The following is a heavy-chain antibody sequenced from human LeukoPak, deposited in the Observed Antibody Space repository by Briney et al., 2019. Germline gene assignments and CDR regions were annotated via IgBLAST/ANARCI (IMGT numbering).Heavy chain of an antibody. V-gene: IGHV3-23*01. CDR1: GFTFRNFA. Sequence: TGGSLRLSCAASGFTFRNFAMSWVRQAPGKGLEWGSGLSHGGTRTFYAASVKGRFTISRDDSNSTLFLQMDNLRVEDTATYYCAKDIELFMSWGQGTLVIVSS. J-gene: IGHJ5*02. CDR3: AKDIELFMS. CDR2: LSHGGTRT. D-gene: IGHD1-26*01.